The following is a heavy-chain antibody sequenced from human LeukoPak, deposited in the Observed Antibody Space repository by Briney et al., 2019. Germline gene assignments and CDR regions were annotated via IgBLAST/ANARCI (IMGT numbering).Heavy chain of an antibody. D-gene: IGHD3-9*01. CDR3: ARGPSSSRYFDWLLSGGDVDY. J-gene: IGHJ4*02. CDR1: GGTFSSYA. CDR2: IIPIFGTA. Sequence: GASVKVSCKASGGTFSSYAISWVRQAPGQGLEWMGGIIPIFGTANYAQKFQGRVTITADKSTSTAYMELSSLRSEDTAVYYCARGPSSSRYFDWLLSGGDVDYWGQGTLVTVSS. V-gene: IGHV1-69*06.